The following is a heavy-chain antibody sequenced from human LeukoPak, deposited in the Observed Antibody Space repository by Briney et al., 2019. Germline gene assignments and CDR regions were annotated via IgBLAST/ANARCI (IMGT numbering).Heavy chain of an antibody. CDR1: GFTFSSYE. D-gene: IGHD5-18*01. CDR3: TPSGYSYEFDY. V-gene: IGHV3-15*01. J-gene: IGHJ4*02. Sequence: GGSLRLSCAASGFTFSSYEMNWVRQAPGKGLEWVGRIKSKSGGGTIDYAAPVKGRFTISRDDSKNTLYMQMNSLKTEDTAVYYCTPSGYSYEFDYWGQGTLVTVSS. CDR2: IKSKSGGGTI.